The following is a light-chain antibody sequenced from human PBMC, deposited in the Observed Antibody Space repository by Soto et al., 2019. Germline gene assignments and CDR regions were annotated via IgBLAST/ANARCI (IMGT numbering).Light chain of an antibody. J-gene: IGLJ2*01. CDR2: EVN. V-gene: IGLV2-14*01. CDR3: TSYTTSATLL. Sequence: QSALTQPASVSGSPGQSIAISCTGTTSDIGAFNYVSWYQRHPGTAPKLIIYEVNTRPSGVSDRFSGSKSGNTASLTISGLQAEDEADYYCTSYTTSATLLFGGGTKLTVL. CDR1: TSDIGAFNY.